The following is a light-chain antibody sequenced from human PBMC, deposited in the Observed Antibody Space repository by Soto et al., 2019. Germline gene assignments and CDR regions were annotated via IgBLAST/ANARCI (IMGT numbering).Light chain of an antibody. CDR2: DAS. J-gene: IGKJ2*01. Sequence: EIVLTQSPATLSLSPGERATLSCRASESVRHYVAWYQQKPGQAPRLLIYDASTRATGIPARFSGSGSGTDYTLSISSXXXEDFAVYYCQHRDNWSYIFGQGTKLEXK. V-gene: IGKV3-11*01. CDR1: ESVRHY. CDR3: QHRDNWSYI.